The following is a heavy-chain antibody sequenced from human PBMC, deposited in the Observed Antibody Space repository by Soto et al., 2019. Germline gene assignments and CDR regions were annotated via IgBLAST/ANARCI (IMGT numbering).Heavy chain of an antibody. J-gene: IGHJ6*02. Sequence: SETLSLTCTVSGGSISSYYWSWIRQPPGKGLGWIGYIYYSGSTNYNPSPKSRVTISVDTSKNQFSLKLSSVTAADTAVYYCARIGREDFWSGYGNRPMDVWGQGTTVTVSS. CDR3: ARIGREDFWSGYGNRPMDV. V-gene: IGHV4-59*01. CDR1: GGSISSYY. CDR2: IYYSGST. D-gene: IGHD3-3*01.